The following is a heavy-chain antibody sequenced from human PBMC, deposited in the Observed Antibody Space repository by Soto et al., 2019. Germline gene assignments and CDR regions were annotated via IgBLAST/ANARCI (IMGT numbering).Heavy chain of an antibody. CDR3: ARGQTYYDFWSGYYRPSHWFDP. D-gene: IGHD3-3*01. CDR1: GGSFSGYY. Sequence: KPSETLSLTCAVYGGSFSGYYWSWIRQPPGKGLEWIGEINHSGSTNYNPSLKSRVTISVDTSKNQFSLKLSSVTAADTAVYYCARGQTYYDFWSGYYRPSHWFDPWGQGTLVTVSS. V-gene: IGHV4-34*01. CDR2: INHSGST. J-gene: IGHJ5*02.